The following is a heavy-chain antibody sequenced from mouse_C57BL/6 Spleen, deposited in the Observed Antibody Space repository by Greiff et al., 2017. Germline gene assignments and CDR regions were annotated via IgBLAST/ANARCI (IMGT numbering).Heavy chain of an antibody. D-gene: IGHD1-1*01. CDR1: GYTFTSYW. Sequence: QVQLQQPGAELVKPGASVKMSCKASGYTFTSYWITWVKQRPGQGLEWIGDIYPGSGSTNYNEKFKSKATLTVDTSSSTAYMQLSSLTSEDSAVYYCASGPDYGSRSLYAMDYWGQGTSVTVSS. V-gene: IGHV1-55*01. CDR3: ASGPDYGSRSLYAMDY. J-gene: IGHJ4*01. CDR2: IYPGSGST.